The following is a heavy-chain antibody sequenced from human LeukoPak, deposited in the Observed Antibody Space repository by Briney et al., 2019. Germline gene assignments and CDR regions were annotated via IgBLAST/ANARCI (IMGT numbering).Heavy chain of an antibody. J-gene: IGHJ5*02. CDR1: GYTFTSYD. V-gene: IGHV1-8*01. Sequence: GASVKVSCKASGYTFTSYDINWVRQATGQGLEWMGWMNPNSGNTGYAQKFQGRVTMTRNTSISTAYMELSSLRSEDTAVYYCARGGYCSSTSCSNWFDPWGQGTLVTVSS. D-gene: IGHD2-2*01. CDR3: ARGGYCSSTSCSNWFDP. CDR2: MNPNSGNT.